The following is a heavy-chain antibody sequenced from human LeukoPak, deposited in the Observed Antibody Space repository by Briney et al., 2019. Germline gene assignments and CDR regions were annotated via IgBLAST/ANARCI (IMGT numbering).Heavy chain of an antibody. CDR1: GYTFTSYG. J-gene: IGHJ6*03. V-gene: IGHV1-18*01. D-gene: IGHD3-10*01. CDR3: AGCHSWFGELSYYYYYMDV. CDR2: ISAYNGNT. Sequence: ASVKVSCKASGYTFTSYGISWVRQAPGQGLEWMGWISAYNGNTNYAQKLQGRVTMTTDTSTSTAYMELRSLRSDDTAVYYCAGCHSWFGELSYYYYYMDVWGKGTTVTISS.